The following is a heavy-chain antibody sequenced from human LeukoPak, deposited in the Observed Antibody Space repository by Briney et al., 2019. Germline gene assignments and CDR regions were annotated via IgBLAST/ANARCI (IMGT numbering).Heavy chain of an antibody. V-gene: IGHV1-46*03. J-gene: IGHJ3*02. CDR1: GYTFTSYY. Sequence: ASVKVSCKASGYTFTSYYMHWVRQAPGQGLEWMGIINPSGCSTSYAQKFQGRVTMTRDTSTSTVYMELSSLRSEDTAVYYCARQFRGYYYDSSGYYAGRAFDIWGQGTMVTVSS. CDR2: INPSGCST. CDR3: ARQFRGYYYDSSGYYAGRAFDI. D-gene: IGHD3-22*01.